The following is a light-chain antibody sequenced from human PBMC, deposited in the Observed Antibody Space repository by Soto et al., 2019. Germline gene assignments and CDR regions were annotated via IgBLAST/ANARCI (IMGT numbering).Light chain of an antibody. CDR1: QNINIY. CDR2: DAS. CDR3: QPYDDLPFT. V-gene: IGKV1-33*01. J-gene: IGKJ3*01. Sequence: DIQMTQSPSSLSASVGDRVTITCQASQNINIYLNWYQQSPGRAPKLLIYDASSLEKGVPSRFSGTGSGTHFTLTISSLQPEDIATYYCQPYDDLPFTFGRGTKVDIK.